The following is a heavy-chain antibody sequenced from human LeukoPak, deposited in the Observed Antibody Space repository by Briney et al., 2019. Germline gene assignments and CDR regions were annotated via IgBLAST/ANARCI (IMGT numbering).Heavy chain of an antibody. V-gene: IGHV3-66*01. CDR1: GFTVSSNY. CDR3: ARDERLLSFLK. J-gene: IGHJ4*02. Sequence: GGSLRLSCAASGFTVSSNYMSWVRQAPGRGLEWVSVNYSGGNTYYADSVKGRFTISRDNSKNTLYLQMNSLRAEDTAIYYCARDERLLSFLKWGQGTLVTVSS. CDR2: NYSGGNT. D-gene: IGHD3-3*01.